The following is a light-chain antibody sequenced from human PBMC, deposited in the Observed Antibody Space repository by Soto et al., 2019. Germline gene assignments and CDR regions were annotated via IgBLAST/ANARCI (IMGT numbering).Light chain of an antibody. Sequence: DIQMTQSPSSLSASVGDRVTITCRASQSISSYLNWYQQKPGKAPKLLIYAASSLQSGVPSRFSGSGSGTDFTLTISSLQPEDFATYYCQQSGFTFGPGTKVYIK. J-gene: IGKJ3*01. CDR2: AAS. CDR1: QSISSY. V-gene: IGKV1-39*01. CDR3: QQSGFT.